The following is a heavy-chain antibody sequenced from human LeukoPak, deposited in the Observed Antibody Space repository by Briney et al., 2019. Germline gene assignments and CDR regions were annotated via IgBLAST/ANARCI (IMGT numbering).Heavy chain of an antibody. CDR3: ARGSRSRAAAGGSLDY. J-gene: IGHJ4*02. D-gene: IGHD6-13*01. CDR1: GFTFSSYW. V-gene: IGHV3-7*01. CDR2: IKQDGSEK. Sequence: PGGSLRLSCAASGFTFSSYWMSWVRQAPGKGLEWVANIKQDGSEKYYVDSVKGRFTISRDNAKNSLYLQMNSLRAEDTAVYYCARGSRSRAAAGGSLDYWGQGTLVTVSS.